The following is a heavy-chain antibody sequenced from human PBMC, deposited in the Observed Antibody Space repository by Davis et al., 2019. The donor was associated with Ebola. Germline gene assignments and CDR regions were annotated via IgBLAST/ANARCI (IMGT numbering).Heavy chain of an antibody. Sequence: GESLKISCAASGFTFSSYWMHWVRQAPGKGLVWVSRINSDGSSTSYADSVKGRFTISRDNAKNSLYLQMNSLRAEDTALYYCAKEYSNYVAYYYYGMDVWGQGTTVTVSS. D-gene: IGHD4-11*01. J-gene: IGHJ6*02. V-gene: IGHV3-74*01. CDR2: INSDGSST. CDR3: AKEYSNYVAYYYYGMDV. CDR1: GFTFSSYW.